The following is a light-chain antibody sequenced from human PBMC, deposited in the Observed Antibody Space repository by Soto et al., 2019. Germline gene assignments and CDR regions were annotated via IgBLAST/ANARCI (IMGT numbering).Light chain of an antibody. J-gene: IGKJ1*01. CDR2: GAS. Sequence: EIVMTQSPATLSVSPGDIATLSCRASQSVSSTLAWYQKKPGQAPRLLIYGASTRATGIPARFSGSGSGTEFTLTISSLQSEDFAVYYCQQYNNWPPWTFGQGTKVEIK. CDR3: QQYNNWPPWT. V-gene: IGKV3-15*01. CDR1: QSVSST.